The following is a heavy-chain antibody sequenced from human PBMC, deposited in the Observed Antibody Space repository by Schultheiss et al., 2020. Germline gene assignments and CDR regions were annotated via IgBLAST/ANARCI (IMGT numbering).Heavy chain of an antibody. J-gene: IGHJ4*02. CDR2: IYYSGST. V-gene: IGHV4-34*09. Sequence: SQTLSLTCAVYGGSFSGYYWSWIRQPPGKGLEWIGYIYYSGSTYYNPSLKSRVTISVDTSKNQFSLKLSSVTAADTAVYYCARGTRTVTFDYWGQGTLVTVSS. CDR1: GGSFSGYY. CDR3: ARGTRTVTFDY. D-gene: IGHD4-17*01.